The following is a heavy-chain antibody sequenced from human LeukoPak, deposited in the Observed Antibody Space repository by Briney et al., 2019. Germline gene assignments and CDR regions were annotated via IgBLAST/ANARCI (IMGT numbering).Heavy chain of an antibody. CDR2: TYYRSKWYN. V-gene: IGHV6-1*01. CDR1: GDSVSSNSAA. J-gene: IGHJ3*02. CDR3: ARDRSSYGSGSYYKSILDAFDI. D-gene: IGHD3-10*01. Sequence: SQTLSLTCAISGDSVSSNSAAWNWIRQSPSRGLEWLGRTYYRSKWYNDYAVSVKSRITINPDTSKNQFSLQLNSVTPEDTAVYYCARDRSSYGSGSYYKSILDAFDIWGQGTMVTVSS.